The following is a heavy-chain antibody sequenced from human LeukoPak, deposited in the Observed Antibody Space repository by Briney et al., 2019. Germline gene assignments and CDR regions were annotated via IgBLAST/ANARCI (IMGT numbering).Heavy chain of an antibody. CDR2: IFSSGST. CDR1: GGSISGFY. Sequence: SETLSLTCTVSGGSISGFYWSWIRQPPGKGLEWIAYIFSSGSTNYNPSFKSPVTISVDTSKNQVSLKLSSVTAADTAVYYCARITYYDILTGSSYYFDYWGQGTLVTVSS. CDR3: ARITYYDILTGSSYYFDY. V-gene: IGHV4-59*08. J-gene: IGHJ4*02. D-gene: IGHD3-9*01.